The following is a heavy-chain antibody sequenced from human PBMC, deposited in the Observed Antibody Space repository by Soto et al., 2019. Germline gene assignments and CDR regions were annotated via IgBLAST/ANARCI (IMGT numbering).Heavy chain of an antibody. CDR1: GFTFSTYN. J-gene: IGHJ4*02. CDR2: INGRSNYV. CDR3: AREDGVVGSSSAFDH. D-gene: IGHD1-26*01. Sequence: EVQVVESGGGLVKPGGSLRLSCVFSGFTFSTYNMNWVRQAPGKGLEWVSSINGRSNYVYYADSVKGRFTISRDNAKNSLYLQMNRLRAEDTAIYYCAREDGVVGSSSAFDHWGLGTLVTVSS. V-gene: IGHV3-21*01.